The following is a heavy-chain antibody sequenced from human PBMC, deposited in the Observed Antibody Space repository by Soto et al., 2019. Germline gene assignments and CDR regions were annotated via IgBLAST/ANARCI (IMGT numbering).Heavy chain of an antibody. Sequence: SETLSLTCTVSGADINTYSWTWIRQPAGKGLEWIGRIYTSASINYNPSLKGRVTLSVDTSTNQVSLRLASVTAADTAIYYCARDREAGYNFYYGMDVWAKGPRSPSP. CDR1: GADINTYS. CDR2: IYTSASI. CDR3: ARDREAGYNFYYGMDV. J-gene: IGHJ6*02. V-gene: IGHV4-4*07. D-gene: IGHD6-19*01.